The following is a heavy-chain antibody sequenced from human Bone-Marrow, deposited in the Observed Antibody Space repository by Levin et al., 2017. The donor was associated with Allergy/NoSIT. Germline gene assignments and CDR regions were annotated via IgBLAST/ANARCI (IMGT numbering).Heavy chain of an antibody. J-gene: IGHJ4*02. CDR2: ISLDGNTK. D-gene: IGHD1-1*01. Sequence: GGSLRLSCAVSGFIFNNYAMHWVRQAPGKGLEWVAVISLDGNTKNYVDSVKGRFSFSRDNSKNTLYLHMSSLTIEDTAVYYCARGGIHFDYWGRGTRVTVSS. V-gene: IGHV3-30-3*01. CDR1: GFIFNNYA. CDR3: ARGGIHFDY.